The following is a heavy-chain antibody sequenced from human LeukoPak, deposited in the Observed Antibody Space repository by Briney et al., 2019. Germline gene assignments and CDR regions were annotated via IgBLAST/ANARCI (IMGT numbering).Heavy chain of an antibody. J-gene: IGHJ5*02. Sequence: SETLSLTCTVSGGSISSSPYYWGWIRQPPGKGLEWIGSIYYSGTTHYNPSLESRVTISVDTSKNQFSLKLASVTAADTAIYYCAKGAGGFGYYNWFDPWGQGTLVTVSS. CDR2: IYYSGTT. CDR1: GGSISSSPYY. D-gene: IGHD5-18*01. V-gene: IGHV4-39*07. CDR3: AKGAGGFGYYNWFDP.